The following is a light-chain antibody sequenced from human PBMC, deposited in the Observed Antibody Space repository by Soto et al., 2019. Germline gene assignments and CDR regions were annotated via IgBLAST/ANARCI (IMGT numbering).Light chain of an antibody. Sequence: DIQLTQSPSFLSASVGDRVTLTCRASQDISSYLAWYQQKPGKAPKLLIYAASTLQSGVTSRFSGSGSGTEFTLTIRSLQPEDVATYYCQQLNSYPLTFGGGTKVEIK. V-gene: IGKV1-9*01. CDR2: AAS. J-gene: IGKJ4*01. CDR3: QQLNSYPLT. CDR1: QDISSY.